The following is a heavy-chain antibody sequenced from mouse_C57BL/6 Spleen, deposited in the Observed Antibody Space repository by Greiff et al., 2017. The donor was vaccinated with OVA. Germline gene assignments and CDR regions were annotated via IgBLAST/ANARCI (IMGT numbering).Heavy chain of an antibody. Sequence: VKLMESGAELVRPGASVTLSCKASGYTFTDYEMHWVKQTPVHGLEWIGAIDPETGGTAYNQKFKGKAILTADKSSSTAYMELRSLTSEDSAVYYCTRGNYGSSSAWFAYWGQGTLVTVSA. D-gene: IGHD1-1*01. CDR2: IDPETGGT. CDR3: TRGNYGSSSAWFAY. J-gene: IGHJ3*01. CDR1: GYTFTDYE. V-gene: IGHV1-15*01.